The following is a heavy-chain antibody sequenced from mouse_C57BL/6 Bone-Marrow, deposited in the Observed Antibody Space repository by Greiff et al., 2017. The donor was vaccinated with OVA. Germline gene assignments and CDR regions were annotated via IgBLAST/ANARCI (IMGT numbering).Heavy chain of an antibody. CDR2: ISSGGDYI. CDR1: GFTFSSYA. Sequence: EVHLVESGEGLVKPGGSLKLSCAASGFTFSSYAMSWVRQTPEKRLEWVAYISSGGDYIYYADTVKGRFTISRDNARNTLYLQMSSLKSEDTAMYYCTRDRRAYYSNWAWFAYWGQGTLVTVSA. V-gene: IGHV5-9-1*02. CDR3: TRDRRAYYSNWAWFAY. J-gene: IGHJ3*01. D-gene: IGHD2-5*01.